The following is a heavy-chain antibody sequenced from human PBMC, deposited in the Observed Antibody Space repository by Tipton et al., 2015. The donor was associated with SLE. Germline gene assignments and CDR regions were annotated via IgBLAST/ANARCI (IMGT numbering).Heavy chain of an antibody. D-gene: IGHD3-16*01. CDR3: VRQMRVDPMIKWTDGFDV. CDR2: IDQDGSEK. Sequence: SLRLSCVGSGFTFRNYWMSWVRQAPGKGLEWVANIDQDGSEKYSVDSVKGRFSISRDNAKNSLYLQMNSLRVEDTAVYYCVRQMRVDPMIKWTDGFDVWGQGTEVIVSS. V-gene: IGHV3-7*01. J-gene: IGHJ6*02. CDR1: GFTFRNYW.